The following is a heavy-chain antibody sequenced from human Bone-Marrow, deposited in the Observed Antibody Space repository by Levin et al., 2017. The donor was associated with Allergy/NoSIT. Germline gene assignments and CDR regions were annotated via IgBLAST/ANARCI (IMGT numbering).Heavy chain of an antibody. CDR3: ARQANGWLYYYYGMDV. CDR2: ISSSSSYI. J-gene: IGHJ6*02. CDR1: GFTFSSYS. D-gene: IGHD4/OR15-4a*01. V-gene: IGHV3-21*01. Sequence: GESLKISCAASGFTFSSYSMNWVRQAPGKGLEWVSSISSSSSYIYYADSVKGRFTISRDNAKNSLYLQMNSLRAEDTAVYYCARQANGWLYYYYGMDVWGQGTTVTVSS.